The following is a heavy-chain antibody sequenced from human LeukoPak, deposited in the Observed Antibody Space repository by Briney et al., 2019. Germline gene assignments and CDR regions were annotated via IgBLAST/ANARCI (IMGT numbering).Heavy chain of an antibody. CDR2: IYYTGST. D-gene: IGHD6-19*01. CDR3: ATGSGWYFY. CDR1: GASISSYY. J-gene: IGHJ4*02. V-gene: IGHV4-59*01. Sequence: SETLSLTCTVSGASISSYYWSWVGQPPGKGLEWIGYIYYTGSTNYNPSLKSRVTISVDTSKNQFSLKLSSVTAADTAVYYCATGSGWYFYWGQGTLVTVSS.